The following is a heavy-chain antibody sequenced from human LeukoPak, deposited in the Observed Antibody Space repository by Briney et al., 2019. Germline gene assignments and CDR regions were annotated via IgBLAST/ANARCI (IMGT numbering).Heavy chain of an antibody. J-gene: IGHJ4*02. V-gene: IGHV3-74*01. CDR3: AGGGFSGFDR. CDR2: VNSDMTST. D-gene: IGHD4-23*01. Sequence: GSLRLSCAASEVTFYTYWMHWVREAPGKGLLWVSRVNSDMTSTSYADSVKGRFTVSRDNAKNSLYLQMDSLRVEDTAIYYCAGGGFSGFDRWGQGILVTVSS. CDR1: EVTFYTYW.